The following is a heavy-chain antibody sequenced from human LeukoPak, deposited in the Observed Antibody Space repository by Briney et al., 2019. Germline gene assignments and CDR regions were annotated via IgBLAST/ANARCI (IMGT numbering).Heavy chain of an antibody. Sequence: SETLSLTCTVSGGSISSYYWSWIRQPAGKGLEWIGRIYTSGSTNYNPSLKSRVTMSVDTSKNQFSLKLSSVTAADTAMYYCARGVMIFGVVILHYWGQGTLVTVSS. J-gene: IGHJ4*02. V-gene: IGHV4-4*07. CDR2: IYTSGST. D-gene: IGHD3-3*01. CDR3: ARGVMIFGVVILHY. CDR1: GGSISSYY.